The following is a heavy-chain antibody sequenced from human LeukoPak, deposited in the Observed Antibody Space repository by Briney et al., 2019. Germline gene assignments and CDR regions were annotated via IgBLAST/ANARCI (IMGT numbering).Heavy chain of an antibody. V-gene: IGHV4-59*12. J-gene: IGHJ4*02. D-gene: IGHD3-16*02. Sequence: PSETLSLTCTVSGGSISSYYWSWIRQPPGKGLEWIGYIYYSGSTNYNPSLKSRVTISVDTSKNQFSLKLSSVTAADTAVYYCARRRYDYVWGSYRWYYFDYWGQGTLVTVSS. CDR3: ARRRYDYVWGSYRWYYFDY. CDR1: GGSISSYY. CDR2: IYYSGST.